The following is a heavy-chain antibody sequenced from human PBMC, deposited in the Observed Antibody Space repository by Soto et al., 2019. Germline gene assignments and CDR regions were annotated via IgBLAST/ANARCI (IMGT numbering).Heavy chain of an antibody. D-gene: IGHD3-16*01. CDR3: AMTETTLYNWFDP. CDR2: IYYSGTT. J-gene: IGHJ5*02. V-gene: IGHV4-59*12. CDR1: GGSISGYY. Sequence: QVQLQESGPGLVKPSETLSLTCTVSGGSISGYYWSWIRQSPGKGLEWIGHIYYSGTTKYNPSLKSRVTMSLDTSKKHFSLRLNSVTAADTAVYYCAMTETTLYNWFDPWGQGTLVTVSS.